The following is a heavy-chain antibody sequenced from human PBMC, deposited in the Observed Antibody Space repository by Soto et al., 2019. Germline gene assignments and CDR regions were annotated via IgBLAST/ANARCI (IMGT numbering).Heavy chain of an antibody. D-gene: IGHD3-16*01. CDR2: INSDGSSI. J-gene: IGHJ6*02. Sequence: GGSLRLSCATSGFDFSNTWIHWVRQVPGQGLVWVSRINSDGSSIIYADSVKGRFTLSRDNAKNTAHLQMSSLRVEDTAVYYCARVYDYVWGSYYGMDVWGQGTTVTVSS. CDR1: GFDFSNTW. V-gene: IGHV3-74*01. CDR3: ARVYDYVWGSYYGMDV.